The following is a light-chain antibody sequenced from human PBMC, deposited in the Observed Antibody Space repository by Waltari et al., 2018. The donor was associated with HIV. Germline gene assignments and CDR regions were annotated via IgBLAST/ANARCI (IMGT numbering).Light chain of an antibody. J-gene: IGLJ1*01. CDR2: RNN. CDR3: AAWDDSLNGYV. V-gene: IGLV1-44*01. Sequence: QSVLTQPPSASGTPGHRVTISCSGSSSNLGTNSVNWYQHLPETAPKLLIFRNNQRPSGVPDRFSGSKSGTSASLAISGLQSEDEADYYCAAWDDSLNGYVFGTGTTVTVL. CDR1: SSNLGTNS.